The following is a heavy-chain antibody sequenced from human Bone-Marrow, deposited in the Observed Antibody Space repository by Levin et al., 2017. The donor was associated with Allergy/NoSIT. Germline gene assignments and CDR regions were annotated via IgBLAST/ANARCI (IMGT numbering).Heavy chain of an antibody. J-gene: IGHJ6*02. CDR3: ARDLVDGDYAYYYYGMDV. Sequence: SETLSLTCAVSGGSISSSNWWSWVRQPPGKGLEWIGEIYHSGSTNYNPSLKSRVTISVDKSKNQFSLKLSSVTAADTAVYYCARDLVDGDYAYYYYGMDVWGQGTTVTVSS. V-gene: IGHV4-4*02. D-gene: IGHD4-17*01. CDR2: IYHSGST. CDR1: GGSISSSNW.